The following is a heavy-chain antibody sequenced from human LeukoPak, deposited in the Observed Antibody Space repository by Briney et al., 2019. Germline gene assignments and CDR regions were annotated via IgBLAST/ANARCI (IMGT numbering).Heavy chain of an antibody. CDR3: ARGAQLTGSSVHC. V-gene: IGHV3-21*01. D-gene: IGHD1-26*01. J-gene: IGHJ4*02. Sequence: GGSLRLSCVASGFNFISYSMNWVRQAPGKGLEWVSSISSSSSYIYYADSVRGRFTISRDNAKNSLYLQMNSLRAEDTAVYYCARGAQLTGSSVHCWGQGMLVTVSS. CDR1: GFNFISYS. CDR2: ISSSSSYI.